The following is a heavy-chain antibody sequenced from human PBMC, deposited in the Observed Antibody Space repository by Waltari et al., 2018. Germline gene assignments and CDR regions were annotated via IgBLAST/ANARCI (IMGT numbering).Heavy chain of an antibody. V-gene: IGHV3-23*01. CDR3: ATWKGYCSGGSCH. D-gene: IGHD2-15*01. CDR2: ISPNSIST. J-gene: IGHJ4*02. Sequence: EVQLLESGGGLVQPGGSLSLSCTASGISFSPYGMTWVRRAPGKGLEWVSSISPNSISTYYADSVKGRFTSCRDNSKSTVILQLSSLRSEDTAVYYCATWKGYCSGGSCHWGQGTLVTVSS. CDR1: GISFSPYG.